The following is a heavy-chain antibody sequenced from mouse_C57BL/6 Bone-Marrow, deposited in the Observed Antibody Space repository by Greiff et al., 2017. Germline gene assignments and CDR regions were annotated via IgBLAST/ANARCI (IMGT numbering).Heavy chain of an antibody. CDR2: IDPENGDT. V-gene: IGHV14-4*01. D-gene: IGHD2-4*01. CDR3: TVSYDYDDEGDY. CDR1: GFNIKDDY. J-gene: IGHJ2*01. Sequence: VQLKESGAELVRPGASVKLSCTASGFNIKDDYMHWVKQRPEQGLEWIGWIDPENGDTGYASKFQGKATITADTSSNTAYLQLSSLTSEDTAVYYCTVSYDYDDEGDYWGQGTTRTVSS.